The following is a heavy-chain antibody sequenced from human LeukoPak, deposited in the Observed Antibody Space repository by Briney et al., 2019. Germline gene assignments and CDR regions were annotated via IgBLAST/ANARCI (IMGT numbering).Heavy chain of an antibody. CDR1: GGTFSSYA. J-gene: IGHJ6*04. CDR3: ARGLVGYCSGGSCYAGYGMDV. Sequence: ASVKVSCKASGGTFSSYAICWVRQAPGQGLEWMGGIIPIFGTANYAQKFQGRVTITADKSTSTAHMELSSLRSEDTAVYYCARGLVGYCSGGSCYAGYGMDVWGKGTTVTVSS. V-gene: IGHV1-69*06. D-gene: IGHD2-15*01. CDR2: IIPIFGTA.